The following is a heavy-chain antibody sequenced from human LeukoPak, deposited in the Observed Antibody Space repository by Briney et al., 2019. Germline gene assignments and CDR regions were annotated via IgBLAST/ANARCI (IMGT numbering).Heavy chain of an antibody. Sequence: KPSETLSLTCTVSGGSISSSSYYWSWIRQPPGKGLEWIGFIYYIGTTNYNPNLKSRVTISVDTSKNQFSLKLSSVTAADSAIYYCARRSVLVGAPFDYWGQGTTVTVSS. CDR2: IYYIGTT. J-gene: IGHJ4*02. D-gene: IGHD1-26*01. CDR1: GGSISSSSYY. V-gene: IGHV4-61*05. CDR3: ARRSVLVGAPFDY.